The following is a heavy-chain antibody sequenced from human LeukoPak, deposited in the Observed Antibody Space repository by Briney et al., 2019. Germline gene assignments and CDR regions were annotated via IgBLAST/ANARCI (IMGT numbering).Heavy chain of an antibody. J-gene: IGHJ6*03. CDR3: AKDGGSSSWFDYYYYYYMDV. CDR1: GFTFSSYA. CDR2: ISGSGGST. D-gene: IGHD6-13*01. V-gene: IGHV3-23*01. Sequence: PGGSLRLSCAASGFTFSSYAMSWVRQAPGKGLEWVSAISGSGGSTYYADSVKGRFTISRYNSKNTLYLQMNSLRAEDTAVYYCAKDGGSSSWFDYYYYYYMDVWGKGTTVTVSS.